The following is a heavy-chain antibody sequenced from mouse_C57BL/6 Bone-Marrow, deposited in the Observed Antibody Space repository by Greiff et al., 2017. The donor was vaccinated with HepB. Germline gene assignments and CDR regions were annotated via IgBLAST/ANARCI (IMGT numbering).Heavy chain of an antibody. CDR3: ARIEDDGYYGAY. D-gene: IGHD2-3*01. V-gene: IGHV8-8*01. CDR2: IWWDDDK. Sequence: QVTLKESGPGILQPSQSLSLTCSFSGFSLSTFGMGVVWLRQPSGKGLEWLAHIWWDDDKYYNPVLKSRLTISKDTSKNQVFLKIANVDTADTATYYCARIEDDGYYGAYWGQGTLVTVSA. J-gene: IGHJ3*01. CDR1: GFSLSTFGMG.